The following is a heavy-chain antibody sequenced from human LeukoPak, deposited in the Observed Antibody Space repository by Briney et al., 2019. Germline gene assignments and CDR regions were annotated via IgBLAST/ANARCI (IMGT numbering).Heavy chain of an antibody. CDR2: ISAYNGNT. CDR1: GYTFTSYG. D-gene: IGHD2-2*01. Sequence: ASVTVSCTSSGYTFTSYGISWVRQAPGQGLEWMGWISAYNGNTNYEQKLQGRVTMTTDTSTSTAYMELRSLRSDDTAVYYCARDPCSSTSCYEVYYYGMDVWGQGTTVTVSS. CDR3: ARDPCSSTSCYEVYYYGMDV. V-gene: IGHV1-18*01. J-gene: IGHJ6*02.